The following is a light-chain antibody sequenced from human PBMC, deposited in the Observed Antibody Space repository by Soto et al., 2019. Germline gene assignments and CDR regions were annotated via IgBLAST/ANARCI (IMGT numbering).Light chain of an antibody. CDR3: AAWEDSLNGHV. Sequence: QSVLTQPHPASGTPGQRVTISCSGSSSNIGTSSVHWFQQLPGTAPKLLISTTNQRPSGVPERFSGSKSGTSASLAISGLQSEDEADYYCAAWEDSLNGHVCGTGTRSPS. CDR2: TTN. J-gene: IGLJ1*01. CDR1: SSNIGTSS. V-gene: IGLV1-44*01.